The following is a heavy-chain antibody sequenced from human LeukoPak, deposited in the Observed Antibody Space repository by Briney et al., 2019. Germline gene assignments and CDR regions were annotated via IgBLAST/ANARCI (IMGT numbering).Heavy chain of an antibody. CDR3: ATGDWVTPPS. Sequence: GGSLGLSCAASGFTFSNAWMSWVRQAPGKGLEWVGRIRSKTDGGTTDYAAPVKGAFTVSRDDSKDTVYLQMNSLKTEDTAVYYCATGDWVTPPSLGQGTLVTVSS. J-gene: IGHJ5*02. V-gene: IGHV3-15*05. D-gene: IGHD2-21*02. CDR2: IRSKTDGGTT. CDR1: GFTFSNAW.